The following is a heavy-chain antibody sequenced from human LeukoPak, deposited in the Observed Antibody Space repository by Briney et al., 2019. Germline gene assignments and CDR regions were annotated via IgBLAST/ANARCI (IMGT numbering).Heavy chain of an antibody. Sequence: PSETLSLTCTVSGGPISNYYWSWIRQPPGKGLEWIGYIYYSGSTNHNPSLKSRVTISVDTSKNQFSLRLSSVTAADTAVYYCARSPRGGTKTYFDYWGQGTLVTVSP. V-gene: IGHV4-59*01. CDR1: GGPISNYY. CDR3: ARSPRGGTKTYFDY. D-gene: IGHD1-14*01. CDR2: IYYSGST. J-gene: IGHJ4*02.